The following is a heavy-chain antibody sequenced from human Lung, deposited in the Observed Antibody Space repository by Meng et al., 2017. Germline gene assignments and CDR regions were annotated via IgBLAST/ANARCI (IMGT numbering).Heavy chain of an antibody. D-gene: IGHD4-23*01. CDR2: ISSGSSYI. V-gene: IGHV3-21*03. J-gene: IGHJ4*02. CDR3: ARDYGGNSGGY. Sequence: RLVEAGGGLVKPAGSRTLSCSVSGFTFSVYSMNWVRQAPGKGLEWVSSISSGSSYIYYADSVKGRFTISRDNAKNSLYLHMNSLRVEDTGLYYCARDYGGNSGGYWGQGTLVTVSS. CDR1: GFTFSVYS.